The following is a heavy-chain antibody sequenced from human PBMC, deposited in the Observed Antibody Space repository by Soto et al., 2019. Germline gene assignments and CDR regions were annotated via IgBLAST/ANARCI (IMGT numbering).Heavy chain of an antibody. Sequence: ASVKVSCKASGYTFTSYAVHWVRQAPGQRLEWMGWINAGNGNTKYSQKFQGRVTITRDTCASTVYMELSSLRSEDTAVYYFAIDTYGRRRFHYWCQGPLVTVS. V-gene: IGHV1-3*01. CDR3: AIDTYGRRRFHY. CDR1: GYTFTSYA. D-gene: IGHD4-17*01. CDR2: INAGNGNT. J-gene: IGHJ4*02.